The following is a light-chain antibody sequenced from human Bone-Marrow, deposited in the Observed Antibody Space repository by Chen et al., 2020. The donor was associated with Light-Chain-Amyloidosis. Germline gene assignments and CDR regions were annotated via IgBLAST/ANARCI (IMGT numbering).Light chain of an antibody. J-gene: IGLJ2*01. CDR1: NIGSTG. CDR2: DDR. CDR3: QVWDRSSDRPL. V-gene: IGLV3-21*02. Sequence: SYVLTQPSSVSVAPGQTATTACGGNNIGSTGVHLYQQTPCQAPLLVVYDDRDRPSGFPERWAGANSGNTATLASIRVEAGDGSDYYGQVWDRSSDRPLIGGGTNLTFL.